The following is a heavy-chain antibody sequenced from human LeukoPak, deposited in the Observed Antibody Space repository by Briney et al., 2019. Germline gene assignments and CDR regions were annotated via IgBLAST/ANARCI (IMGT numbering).Heavy chain of an antibody. D-gene: IGHD4-23*01. V-gene: IGHV4-4*02. CDR2: IYHSGST. Sequence: SETLPLTCAVSGGSISSSNWWSWVRQPPGKGLEWIGEIYHSGSTNYNPSLKSRVTISVDKSKNQFSLKLSSVTAADTAVYYCARAGGNPNDAFDIWGQGTMVTVSS. CDR1: GGSISSSNW. CDR3: ARAGGNPNDAFDI. J-gene: IGHJ3*02.